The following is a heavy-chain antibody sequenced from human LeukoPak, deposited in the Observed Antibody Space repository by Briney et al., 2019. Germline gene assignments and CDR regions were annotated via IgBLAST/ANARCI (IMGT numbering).Heavy chain of an antibody. CDR3: ARDGWRSYGTEDDAFDI. Sequence: SETLSLTCTVSGGSISSYYWSWIRQPPGKGLEWIGYIYYSGSTNYNPSLKSRVTISVDTSKNQFSLKLSSVTAADTAVYYCARDGWRSYGTEDDAFDIWGQGTMVTVSS. J-gene: IGHJ3*02. CDR1: GGSISSYY. D-gene: IGHD5-18*01. V-gene: IGHV4-59*01. CDR2: IYYSGST.